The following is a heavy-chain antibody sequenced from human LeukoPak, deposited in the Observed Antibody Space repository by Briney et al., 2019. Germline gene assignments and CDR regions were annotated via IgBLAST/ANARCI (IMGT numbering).Heavy chain of an antibody. Sequence: PGGSLRLSCAASGFTASSNYMSWVRQAPGKGLEWVSGISWNSGSIGYADSVKGRFTISRDNAKNSLYLQMNSLRAEDTALYYCAKDNSVVVTAILDYWGQGTLVTVSS. V-gene: IGHV3-9*02. CDR2: ISWNSGSI. J-gene: IGHJ4*02. CDR3: AKDNSVVVTAILDY. CDR1: GFTASSNY. D-gene: IGHD2-21*02.